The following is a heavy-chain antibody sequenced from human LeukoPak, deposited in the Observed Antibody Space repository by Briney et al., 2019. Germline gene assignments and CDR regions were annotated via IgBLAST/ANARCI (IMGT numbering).Heavy chain of an antibody. J-gene: IGHJ4*02. CDR2: MNPNSGNT. CDR1: GYTFTSYD. Sequence: ASVKVSCKASGYTFTSYDINWVRQATGQGLEWMGWMNPNSGNTGYAQKFQGRVTVTRNTSISTAYMELSSLRSEDTAVYYCARGRYWDRITIFGGTTFDYWGQGTLVTVSS. V-gene: IGHV1-8*01. CDR3: ARGRYWDRITIFGGTTFDY. D-gene: IGHD3-3*01.